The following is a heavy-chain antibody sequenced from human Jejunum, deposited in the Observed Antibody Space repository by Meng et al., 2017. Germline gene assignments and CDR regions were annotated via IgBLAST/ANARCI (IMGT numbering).Heavy chain of an antibody. J-gene: IGHJ3*01. V-gene: IGHV3-7*03. CDR2: IKQDGSEK. Sequence: GGSLRLSCAASVFTFTTYWMSWVRQAPGKGLEWVANIKQDGSEKYYVDSVKGRFTISRDNTKNSLYLQMNALRAEDTALYYCASSYFDSSAYAFDVWGRGTMVTVSS. CDR1: VFTFTTYW. D-gene: IGHD3-22*01. CDR3: ASSYFDSSAYAFDV.